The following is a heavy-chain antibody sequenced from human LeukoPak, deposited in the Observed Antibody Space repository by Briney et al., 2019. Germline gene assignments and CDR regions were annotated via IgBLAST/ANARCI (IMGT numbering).Heavy chain of an antibody. J-gene: IGHJ4*02. Sequence: GGSLRLSCAASGFTFSSYAMSWVRQAPGKGLEWVSAISGSGGSTYYADSVKGRFTTSRDNSKNTLYLQMNSLRAEDTAVYYCAKDGSTVVTTTGGFFDYWGQGTLVTVSS. CDR1: GFTFSSYA. CDR2: ISGSGGST. D-gene: IGHD4-23*01. V-gene: IGHV3-23*01. CDR3: AKDGSTVVTTTGGFFDY.